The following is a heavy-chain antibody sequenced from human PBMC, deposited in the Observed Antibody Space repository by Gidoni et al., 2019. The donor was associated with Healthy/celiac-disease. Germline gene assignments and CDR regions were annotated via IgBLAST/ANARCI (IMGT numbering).Heavy chain of an antibody. Sequence: EVQLVESGGVVVQPGGSLRLSCAASGFPFDDYALHWVRQAPGKGLEWVSLISWDGGSTYYADSVKGRFTISRDNSKNSLYLQMNSLRAEDTALYYCAKGYYYDSSGPKNLGGMDVWGQGTTVTVSS. J-gene: IGHJ6*02. CDR3: AKGYYYDSSGPKNLGGMDV. CDR1: GFPFDDYA. CDR2: ISWDGGST. V-gene: IGHV3-43D*03. D-gene: IGHD3-22*01.